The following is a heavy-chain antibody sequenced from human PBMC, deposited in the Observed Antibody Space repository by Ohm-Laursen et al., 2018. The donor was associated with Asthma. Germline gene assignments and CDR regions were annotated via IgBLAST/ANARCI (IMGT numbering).Heavy chain of an antibody. Sequence: SSVKVSCKVSGGTFSSYAINWVRQAPGQGLEWVGAIIPIFDIPNYAEKFQGRVTITADKSTSTAYMELSSLRSEDTAVYYCARDHSYHGSGSYSSHPNAFDIWGQGTMVTVSS. D-gene: IGHD3-10*01. J-gene: IGHJ3*02. CDR2: IIPIFDIP. CDR1: GGTFSSYA. CDR3: ARDHSYHGSGSYSSHPNAFDI. V-gene: IGHV1-69*17.